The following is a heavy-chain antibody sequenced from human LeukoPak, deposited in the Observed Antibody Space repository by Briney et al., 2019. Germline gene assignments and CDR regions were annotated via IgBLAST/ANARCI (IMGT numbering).Heavy chain of an antibody. CDR2: INPSGGST. V-gene: IGHV1-46*01. Sequence: GASVKVSCKASGYTFTSYYMHWVRQAPGQGLEWMGIINPSGGSTSYAQKFQGRVTMTRDTSTSTVYMELSSLRSEDTAVYYYARSGMGYYDSSGDLDYWGQGTLVTVSS. D-gene: IGHD3-22*01. CDR1: GYTFTSYY. CDR3: ARSGMGYYDSSGDLDY. J-gene: IGHJ4*02.